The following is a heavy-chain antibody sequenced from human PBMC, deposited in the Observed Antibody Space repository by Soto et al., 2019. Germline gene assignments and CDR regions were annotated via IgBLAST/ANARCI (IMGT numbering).Heavy chain of an antibody. CDR1: GGSISRYY. CDR3: ARGHFDSRGYSNALDY. CDR2: IYYSGST. Sequence: SETLSLTCTVSGGSISRYYWSWIRQPPGKGLEWIGYIYYSGSTNYNPSLKSRVTISLDTSKNHVSLKLRSVTIADSAVYYCARGHFDSRGYSNALDYWGQGIQVTVSS. D-gene: IGHD3-22*01. V-gene: IGHV4-59*01. J-gene: IGHJ4*02.